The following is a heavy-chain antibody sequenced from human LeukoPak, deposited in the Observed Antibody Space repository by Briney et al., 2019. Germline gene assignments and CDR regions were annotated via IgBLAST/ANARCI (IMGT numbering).Heavy chain of an antibody. D-gene: IGHD6-13*01. CDR1: GYSISSGYY. J-gene: IGHJ5*02. CDR3: ARGRRAAAGHNWFDP. V-gene: IGHV4-38-2*01. CDR2: IYHSGST. Sequence: SETLSLTCAVSGYSISSGYYWGWIRQPPGKGLEWIGSIYHSGSTYYNPSLKSRVTISVDTSKNQFSLKLSSVTAADTAVYYCARGRRAAAGHNWFDPWGQGTLVTVSS.